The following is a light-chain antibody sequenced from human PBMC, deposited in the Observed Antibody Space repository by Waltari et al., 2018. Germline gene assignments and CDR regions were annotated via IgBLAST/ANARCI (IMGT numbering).Light chain of an antibody. V-gene: IGLV2-23*01. CDR2: DGS. Sequence: QSALTQPASVSGSPGQSITISRSGTSSDICRYRLVSWYQQHPGKPPQLSIPDGSERPSGVSDRFSGSKSGNTASLTISGLQTEDEATFYCCSYAGANLVIFGGGTRVTVL. J-gene: IGLJ2*01. CDR1: SSDICRYRL. CDR3: CSYAGANLVI.